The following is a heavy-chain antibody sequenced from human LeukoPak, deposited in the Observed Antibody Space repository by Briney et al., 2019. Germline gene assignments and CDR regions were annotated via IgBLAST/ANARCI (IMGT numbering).Heavy chain of an antibody. J-gene: IGHJ4*02. V-gene: IGHV3-23*01. CDR2: ISGSGGST. Sequence: PGGSLRLSCAASGFTFSSYAMSWVRQAPGKGLEWVSAISGSGGSTYYADSVKGRFTISRDNSKNTLYLQMNSLRAEDTAVYYCATVVPAAISPSVRDYWGQGTLVTVSS. D-gene: IGHD2-2*02. CDR3: ATVVPAAISPSVRDY. CDR1: GFTFSSYA.